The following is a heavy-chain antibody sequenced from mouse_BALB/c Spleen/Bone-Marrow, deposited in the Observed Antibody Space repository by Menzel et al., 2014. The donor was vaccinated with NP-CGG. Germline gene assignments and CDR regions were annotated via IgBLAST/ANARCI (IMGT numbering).Heavy chain of an antibody. CDR2: INPSNGRT. V-gene: IGHV1S81*02. CDR3: ARDGNYRYAMDY. Sequence: QVQLQQSGDELVGPGASVKLSCMASGFTFTSYWIHWVKQRPGQGPEWIGEINPSNGRTNYNEKFKRKATLTEDKSSSTAYMQLSSLISEDSAVYYCARDGNYRYAMDYWGQGTSVTVSS. J-gene: IGHJ4*01. D-gene: IGHD2-1*01. CDR1: GFTFTSYW.